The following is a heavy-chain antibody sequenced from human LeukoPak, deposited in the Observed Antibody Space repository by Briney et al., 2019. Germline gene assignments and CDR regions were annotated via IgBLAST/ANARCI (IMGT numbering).Heavy chain of an antibody. CDR1: GFIFSGSS. CDR3: ARRVGGSPEVDH. CDR2: IRSKDKGYAT. Sequence: GGSLRLSCAASGFIFSGSSMHWVRQASGKGLEWVGLIRSKDKGYATAYAASVRGRFTISRDDSKNMAYLQMNSLKTEDTAVYFCARRVGGSPEVDHWGQGTLVTVSS. J-gene: IGHJ4*02. V-gene: IGHV3-73*01. D-gene: IGHD1-26*01.